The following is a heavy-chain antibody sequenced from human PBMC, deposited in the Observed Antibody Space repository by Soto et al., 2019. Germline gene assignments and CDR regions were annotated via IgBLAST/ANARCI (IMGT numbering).Heavy chain of an antibody. CDR3: ARGSLPAATLWAFDI. J-gene: IGHJ3*02. CDR2: INHSGST. Sequence: QVQLQQWGAGLVKPSETLSLTCAVYGGSFSGYYWSWIRQPPGKGLEWIGEINHSGSTNYNPSLKSRVTISVDTSKNQFSLKLSSVTAADTAVYYCARGSLPAATLWAFDIWGQGTMVTVSS. D-gene: IGHD2-2*01. V-gene: IGHV4-34*01. CDR1: GGSFSGYY.